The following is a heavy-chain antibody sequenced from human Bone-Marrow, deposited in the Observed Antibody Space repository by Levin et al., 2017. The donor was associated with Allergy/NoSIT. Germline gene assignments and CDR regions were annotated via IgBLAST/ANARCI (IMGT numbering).Heavy chain of an antibody. V-gene: IGHV5-51*01. CDR3: ARQGYYYEVFDY. CDR1: GYRFTDYY. D-gene: IGHD3-22*01. Sequence: SFHFSGYRFTDYYIGWVRQMPGPFLSFFFLLSPFSSSPPSRPSFQGQVTISADKSISTAYLQWSSLKASDTAIYYCARQGYYYEVFDYWGQGTLVTVSS. CDR2: LSPFSSSP. J-gene: IGHJ4*02.